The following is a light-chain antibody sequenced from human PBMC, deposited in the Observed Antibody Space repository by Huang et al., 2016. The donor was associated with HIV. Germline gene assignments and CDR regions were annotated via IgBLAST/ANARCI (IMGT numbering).Light chain of an antibody. CDR1: QPINSH. V-gene: IGKV1-39*01. Sequence: DIQMTQSPSSLSASLGDRVTITCRASQPINSHLNWYQQEPGKAPKLLIYGASSLQSGAPSRFSGSGSGTDFTLTISSLQPDDFAVYYCQQSYTTPWTFGQGAKVEIK. J-gene: IGKJ1*01. CDR2: GAS. CDR3: QQSYTTPWT.